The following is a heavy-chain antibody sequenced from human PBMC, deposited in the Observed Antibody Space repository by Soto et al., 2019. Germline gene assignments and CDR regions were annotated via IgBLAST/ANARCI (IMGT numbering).Heavy chain of an antibody. V-gene: IGHV2-5*02. CDR3: ARNRGRGYSYVG. D-gene: IGHD5-18*01. CDR2: INWDDDK. CDR1: GFSLTTSGGG. Sequence: QITLKESGPTLVKPTQTLTLTCTFSGFSLTTSGGGVGWIRQPPGKALEWLALINWDDDKRYSPSLKSRLTITKDTSKKQVVLTMTSMGPVDTATYYCARNRGRGYSYVGWGQGTLVTVSS. J-gene: IGHJ4*02.